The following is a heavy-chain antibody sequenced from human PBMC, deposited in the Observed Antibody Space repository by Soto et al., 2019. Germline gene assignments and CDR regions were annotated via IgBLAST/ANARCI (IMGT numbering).Heavy chain of an antibody. CDR1: GGSFSGYY. Sequence: KPSETLSLTCAVYGGSFSGYYWSWIRQPPGKGLEWIGEINHSGSTNYNPSLKSRVTISVDTSKNQFSLKLSSVTAADTAVYYCARHHPGYYDFWSGSYYFDYWGQGTLVTVSS. J-gene: IGHJ4*02. D-gene: IGHD3-3*01. CDR3: ARHHPGYYDFWSGSYYFDY. CDR2: INHSGST. V-gene: IGHV4-34*01.